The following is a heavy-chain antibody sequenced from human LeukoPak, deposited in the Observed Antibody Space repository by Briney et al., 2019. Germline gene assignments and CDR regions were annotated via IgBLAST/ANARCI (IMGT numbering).Heavy chain of an antibody. CDR2: ISGSGGTT. CDR1: GLTFSSYA. V-gene: IGHV3-23*01. J-gene: IGHJ3*01. D-gene: IGHD3-22*01. Sequence: GGSLRLSCAASGLTFSSYAMTWVRQAPGKGLEWVSGISGSGGTTYYADSVKGRFTISRGNSKNTLYLQMNSLRVEDTAVYYCAKGGRWDYYDSSHWGQGTMVTVSS. CDR3: AKGGRWDYYDSSH.